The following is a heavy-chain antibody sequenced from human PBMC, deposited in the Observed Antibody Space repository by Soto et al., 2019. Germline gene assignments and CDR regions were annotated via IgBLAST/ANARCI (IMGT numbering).Heavy chain of an antibody. CDR1: GFTLSSYA. CDR3: AKDSGEYSSGWYGP. V-gene: IGHV3-23*01. Sequence: GGSLRLSCAASGFTLSSYAMSWVRQAPGKGLEWVSAISGSGGSTYYADSVKGRFTISRDNSKNTLYLQMNSLRAEDTAVYYCAKDSGEYSSGWYGPWGQGTLVTVSS. CDR2: ISGSGGST. J-gene: IGHJ5*02. D-gene: IGHD6-19*01.